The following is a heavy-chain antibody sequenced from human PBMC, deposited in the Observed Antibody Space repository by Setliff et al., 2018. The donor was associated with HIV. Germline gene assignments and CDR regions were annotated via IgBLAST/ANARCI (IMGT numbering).Heavy chain of an antibody. CDR1: GYTLTELS. D-gene: IGHD3-10*01. CDR2: SDPEDGNK. J-gene: IGHJ5*02. Sequence: ASVKVSCKVSGYTLTELSMHWVRQAPGKGLEWMGGSDPEDGNKMYAQKLQGRVTMTEDTSTYTAYMELSSLRSEDTAVYYCATGKLSGSGSPIYNWFDPWGQGTLVTVSS. V-gene: IGHV1-24*01. CDR3: ATGKLSGSGSPIYNWFDP.